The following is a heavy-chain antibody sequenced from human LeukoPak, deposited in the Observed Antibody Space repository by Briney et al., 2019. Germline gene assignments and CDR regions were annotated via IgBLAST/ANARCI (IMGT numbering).Heavy chain of an antibody. CDR1: GGSISSGGSY. CDR2: IYYSGNT. CDR3: ARDLGRGYSGYVFGY. J-gene: IGHJ4*02. V-gene: IGHV4-31*03. D-gene: IGHD5-12*01. Sequence: SQTLSLTCTVSGGSISSGGSYWSWIRQHPGKGLEWIGYIYYSGNTYYNPSLKSRVTISVDTSKNQFFLKLSSVTAADTAVYYCARDLGRGYSGYVFGYWGQGTLVTVSS.